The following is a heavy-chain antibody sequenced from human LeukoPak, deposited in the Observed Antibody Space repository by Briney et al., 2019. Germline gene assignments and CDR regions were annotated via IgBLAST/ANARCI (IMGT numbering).Heavy chain of an antibody. V-gene: IGHV4-39*07. J-gene: IGHJ4*02. CDR3: ARGSVRAVVVTAILDY. Sequence: SETLSLTCTVSGGSISSSSYYWGWIRQPPGKGLEWIGSIYHSGSTNYNPSLKSRVTISVDTSKNQFSLKLSSVTAADTAVYYCARGSVRAVVVTAILDYWGQGTLVTVSS. CDR2: IYHSGST. D-gene: IGHD2-21*02. CDR1: GGSISSSSYY.